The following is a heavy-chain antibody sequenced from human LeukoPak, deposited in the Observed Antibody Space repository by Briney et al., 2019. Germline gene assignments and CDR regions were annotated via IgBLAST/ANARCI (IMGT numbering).Heavy chain of an antibody. V-gene: IGHV3-30*18. CDR2: ISFDGSNK. Sequence: PGGSLTLSCAVSGFTFSSYAVHWVRQAPGKGLEWVAVISFDGSNKYYADSVKGRFTISRDNSKNTLYLQMNSLRADDTAVYYCAKDTAISGCHRTLGFDYWGQGTLVIVSS. CDR3: AKDTAISGCHRTLGFDY. J-gene: IGHJ4*02. D-gene: IGHD2-21*02. CDR1: GFTFSSYA.